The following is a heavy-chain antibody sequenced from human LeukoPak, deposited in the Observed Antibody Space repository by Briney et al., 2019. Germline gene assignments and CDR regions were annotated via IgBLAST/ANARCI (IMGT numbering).Heavy chain of an antibody. D-gene: IGHD6-6*01. J-gene: IGHJ4*02. CDR1: GYTLTELS. Sequence: GASVKVSCKVSGYTLTELSMHWVRQAPGKGLEWMGGFDPEDGETIYAQKFQGRVTMTEDTSTDTAYMELSSLRSEDTAVYYCATGAEYPYGFDYWGQGTLVTVSP. V-gene: IGHV1-24*01. CDR3: ATGAEYPYGFDY. CDR2: FDPEDGET.